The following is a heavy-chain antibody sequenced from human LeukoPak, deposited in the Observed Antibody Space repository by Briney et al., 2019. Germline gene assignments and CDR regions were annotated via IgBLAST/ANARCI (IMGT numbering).Heavy chain of an antibody. CDR2: ISSSGSTI. CDR3: ARVLKPSSSWYNYYYGMDV. CDR1: GFTFSDYY. V-gene: IGHV3-11*01. Sequence: GGSLRLSCAASGFTFSDYYMSWIRQAPGKGLEWVSYISSSGSTIYYADSVKGRFTISRDNAKNSLYPQMNSLRAEDTAVYYCARVLKPSSSWYNYYYGMDVWGQGTTVTVSS. J-gene: IGHJ6*02. D-gene: IGHD6-13*01.